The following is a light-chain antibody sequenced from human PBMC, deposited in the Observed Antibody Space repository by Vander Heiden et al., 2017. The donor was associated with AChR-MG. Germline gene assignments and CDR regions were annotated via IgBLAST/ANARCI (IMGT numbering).Light chain of an antibody. CDR3: QKYNSDPLT. Sequence: QMTQSPSSLSASIGDRVTITCRASQDISDFLAWYQQKPGKVPKLLIFAASTLQSGVPSRFSASGSGTDFTLTISSLQPEDVASYYCQKYNSDPLTFGGGTKVEIK. CDR1: QDISDF. V-gene: IGKV1-27*01. CDR2: AAS. J-gene: IGKJ4*01.